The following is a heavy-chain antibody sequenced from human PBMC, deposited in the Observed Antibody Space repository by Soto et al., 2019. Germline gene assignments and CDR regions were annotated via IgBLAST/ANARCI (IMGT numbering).Heavy chain of an antibody. D-gene: IGHD2-15*01. CDR2: IDPSDSYT. V-gene: IGHV5-10-1*01. J-gene: IGHJ6*02. CDR3: TRVVVAATDYYYYGMDV. Sequence: GESLKISCKGSGYSFTSYWISWVRQMPGKGLEWMGRIDPSDSYTNYSPSFQGHVTISADKSISTAYLQWSSLKASDTAMYYCTRVVVAATDYYYYGMDVWGQGTTVTVSS. CDR1: GYSFTSYW.